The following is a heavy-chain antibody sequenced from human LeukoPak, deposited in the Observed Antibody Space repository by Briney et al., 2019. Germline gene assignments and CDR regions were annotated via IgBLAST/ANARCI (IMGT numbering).Heavy chain of an antibody. CDR1: GGSISSYY. CDR3: ARDGRGSSSWYFDP. D-gene: IGHD6-13*01. Sequence: PSETPSLTCTVSGGSISSYYWSWIRQPPGKGLEWIGYIYYSGSTNYNPSLKSRVTISVDTSKNQFSLKLSSVTAADTAVYYCARDGRGSSSWYFDPWGQGTLVTVSS. V-gene: IGHV4-59*01. J-gene: IGHJ5*02. CDR2: IYYSGST.